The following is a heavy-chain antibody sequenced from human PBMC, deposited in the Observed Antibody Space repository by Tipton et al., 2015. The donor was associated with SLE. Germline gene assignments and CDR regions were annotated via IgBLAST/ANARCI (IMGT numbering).Heavy chain of an antibody. CDR2: IYHSGSS. D-gene: IGHD2-2*01. CDR3: ARERYCSGASCYAPDC. Sequence: TLSLTCAVSGGSISSGGYSWTWIRQPPGKGLEWIGYIYHSGSSDSNPSLKSRVTISVDTSKNQFSLKLKSVTAADSAVYYCARERYCSGASCYAPDCWGQGTLVTVSS. J-gene: IGHJ4*02. CDR1: GGSISSGGYS. V-gene: IGHV4-30-2*02.